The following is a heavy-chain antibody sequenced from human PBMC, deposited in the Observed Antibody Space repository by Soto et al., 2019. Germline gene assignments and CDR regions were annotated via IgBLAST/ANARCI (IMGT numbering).Heavy chain of an antibody. CDR3: ARGPVVVVAATRDVFRY. Sequence: QVQLQQWGAGLLKPSETLSLTCAVYGGSFSGYYWSWSRQPPGKGLECIGEINHSGSTNYNPSLKSRVTISVDTSKNQFSLKLSSVTAADTAVYYCARGPVVVVAATRDVFRYWGQGTLVTVSS. V-gene: IGHV4-34*01. D-gene: IGHD2-15*01. CDR2: INHSGST. J-gene: IGHJ4*02. CDR1: GGSFSGYY.